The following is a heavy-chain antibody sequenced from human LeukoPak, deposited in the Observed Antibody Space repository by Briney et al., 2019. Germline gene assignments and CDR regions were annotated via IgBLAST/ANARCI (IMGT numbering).Heavy chain of an antibody. J-gene: IGHJ6*02. CDR1: GYTFTSYD. D-gene: IGHD4-17*01. CDR2: MNPNSGNT. Sequence: GASVKVSCKASGYTFTSYDINWVRQATGQGLEWMGWMNPNSGNTGSAQKFQGRVTMTRDTSISTAYMELSSLRSEDTAVYYCARGDPTVTTRFFSWSVPPKYYYYGMDVWGQGTTVTVSS. V-gene: IGHV1-8*01. CDR3: ARGDPTVTTRFFSWSVPPKYYYYGMDV.